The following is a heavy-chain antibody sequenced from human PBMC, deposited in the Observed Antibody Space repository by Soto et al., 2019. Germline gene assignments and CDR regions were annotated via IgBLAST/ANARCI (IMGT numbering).Heavy chain of an antibody. J-gene: IGHJ6*03. CDR1: GFTFSSYS. V-gene: IGHV3-21*01. Sequence: GGSLRLSCAASGFTFSSYSMNWVRQAPGKGLEWVSSISSSSSYIYYADSVKGRFTISRDNAKNSLYLQMNSLRAEDTAVYYCARAHYGDGYYYYMDVWGKGTTVTVSS. D-gene: IGHD4-17*01. CDR2: ISSSSSYI. CDR3: ARAHYGDGYYYYMDV.